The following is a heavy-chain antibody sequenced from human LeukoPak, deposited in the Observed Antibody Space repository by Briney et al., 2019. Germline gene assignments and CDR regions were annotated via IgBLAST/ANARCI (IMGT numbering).Heavy chain of an antibody. CDR1: GGSISSSKW. CDR2: IYHSGST. V-gene: IGHV4-4*02. D-gene: IGHD3-10*01. CDR3: ATVSAFFYDSGSYYTFDC. Sequence: PSETLSLTCAVSGGSISSSKWWSWVRQPPGKGLEWIGEIYHSGSTNYNPSLKSRVTISVDNSKNQFSLKLTSVTAADTAVYYCATVSAFFYDSGSYYTFDCWGQGTLVTVSS. J-gene: IGHJ4*02.